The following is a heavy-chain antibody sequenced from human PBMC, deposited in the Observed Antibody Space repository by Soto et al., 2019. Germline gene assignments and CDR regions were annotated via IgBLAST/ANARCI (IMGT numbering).Heavy chain of an antibody. D-gene: IGHD5-18*01. CDR2: IIPIFGTT. V-gene: IGHV1-69*13. CDR3: ARLHSHGTYGMDV. CDR1: GGSFTYT. Sequence: SVKVSCKASGGSFTYTLSWVRQAPGQGLEWMGGIIPIFGTTNYAQKFQGRVTITADESTKTAYMELSTLRSEDTAVYYCARLHSHGTYGMDVWGQGTRVTVSS. J-gene: IGHJ6*02.